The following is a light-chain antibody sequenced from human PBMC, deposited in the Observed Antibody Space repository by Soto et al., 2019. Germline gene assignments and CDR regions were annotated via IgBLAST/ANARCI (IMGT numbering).Light chain of an antibody. J-gene: IGLJ1*01. CDR3: SSYTSSILYV. CDR1: SSDVGGYNY. V-gene: IGLV2-14*01. Sequence: QSALTQPASVSGSPGQSITISCTGTSSDVGGYNYVSWYQQHPGKAPKLMIYEVSNRPSGVSNRFSGSKSGNTASLTISGLQAEDEADYYCSSYTSSILYVFGTVTKLTVL. CDR2: EVS.